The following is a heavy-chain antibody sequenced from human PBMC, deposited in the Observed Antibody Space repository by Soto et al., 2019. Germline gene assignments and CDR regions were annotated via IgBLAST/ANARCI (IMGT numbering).Heavy chain of an antibody. D-gene: IGHD3-10*01. CDR1: GFTFSNAW. V-gene: IGHV3-15*01. CDR2: IKSKTDGGTT. J-gene: IGHJ3*02. CDR3: TTVVLLSSPYAFDS. Sequence: GGSLRLSSAASGFTFSNAWMSWVRQAPGKGLEWVGRIKSKTDGGTTDYAAPVKGRFTISRDDSKNTLYLQMNSLKTEDTAVYYCTTVVLLSSPYAFDSWGQGTMVTVSS.